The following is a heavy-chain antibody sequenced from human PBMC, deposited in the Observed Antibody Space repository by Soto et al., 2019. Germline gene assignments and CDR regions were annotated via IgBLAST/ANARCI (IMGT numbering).Heavy chain of an antibody. CDR1: GFTFDDYT. Sequence: GGSLRLSCAASGFTFDDYTMHWVRQAPGKGLESVSLISWDGGSTYYADSVKGRFTISRDNSKNSLYLQMNSLRTEDTALYYCAKDMSRLIVVVPTPSIDYWGQGTLVTVSS. J-gene: IGHJ4*02. CDR3: AKDMSRLIVVVPTPSIDY. D-gene: IGHD3-22*01. V-gene: IGHV3-43*01. CDR2: ISWDGGST.